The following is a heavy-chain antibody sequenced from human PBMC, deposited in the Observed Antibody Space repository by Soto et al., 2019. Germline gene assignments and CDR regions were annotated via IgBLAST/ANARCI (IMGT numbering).Heavy chain of an antibody. V-gene: IGHV1-69*06. CDR3: ARDIRYCSSTSCYSWFDP. Sequence: QVQLVQSGAEVKKPGSSVKVSCKASGGTFGSYAISWVRQAPGQGLEWMGGIIPIFGTANYAQKFQGRVTITADKSTSTAYMELSSLRSEDTAVYYCARDIRYCSSTSCYSWFDPWGQGTLVTVSS. CDR1: GGTFGSYA. J-gene: IGHJ5*02. D-gene: IGHD2-2*01. CDR2: IIPIFGTA.